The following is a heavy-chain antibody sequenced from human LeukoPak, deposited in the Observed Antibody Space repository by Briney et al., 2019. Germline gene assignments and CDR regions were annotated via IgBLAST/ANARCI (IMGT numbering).Heavy chain of an antibody. CDR3: ACGSYHGPFDY. V-gene: IGHV3-48*01. Sequence: PGGSLRLSCAASGFTFSSYSMNWVRQAPGKGLEWVSYISSSSSTIYYADSVKGRFTISRDNAKNSLYLQMNSLIAEDTAVYYCACGSYHGPFDYWGQGTLVTVSS. CDR1: GFTFSSYS. CDR2: ISSSSSTI. J-gene: IGHJ4*02. D-gene: IGHD1-26*01.